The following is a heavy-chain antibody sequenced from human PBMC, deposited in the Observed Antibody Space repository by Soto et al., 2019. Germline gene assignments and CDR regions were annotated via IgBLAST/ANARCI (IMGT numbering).Heavy chain of an antibody. D-gene: IGHD3-22*01. Sequence: GGSLRLSCTASGFSVNDNYMAWVRQAPGKSPEWVAVIFTRGTAHYADSVTGRFTFSRDNSKRTLNLQLNNLRAEDTAVYYCTKLWGYYFESWGQGTLVTV. J-gene: IGHJ4*02. CDR2: IFTRGTA. V-gene: IGHV3-53*01. CDR1: GFSVNDNY. CDR3: TKLWGYYFES.